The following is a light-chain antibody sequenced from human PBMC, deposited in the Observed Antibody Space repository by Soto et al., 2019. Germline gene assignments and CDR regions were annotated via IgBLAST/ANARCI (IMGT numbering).Light chain of an antibody. CDR3: QVWDNTDHVV. CDR1: NIGRKS. CDR2: ADS. Sequence: SYELTQPPSVSGAPGQTATITCGGSNIGRKSVHWYQQQPGQAPVLVVYADSDRPTGSPERFSGSKSGNTAALTITGVEAGDEADYYCQVWDNTDHVVFGGGTKLTVL. V-gene: IGLV3-21*02. J-gene: IGLJ2*01.